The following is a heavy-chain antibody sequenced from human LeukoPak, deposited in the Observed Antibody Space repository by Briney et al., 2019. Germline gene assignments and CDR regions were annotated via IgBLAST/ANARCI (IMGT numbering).Heavy chain of an antibody. CDR2: IYSAGST. CDR1: GFTVSNNY. Sequence: GGSLRLSCAASGFTVSNNYMSWVRQAPGKGLEWVSFIYSAGSTYYADSVKGRFTISRDNSKNTLYLQMNSLRAEDTAVYYCARVNRYSGSYSHFDYWGQGTLVTVSS. CDR3: ARVNRYSGSYSHFDY. J-gene: IGHJ4*02. V-gene: IGHV3-53*01. D-gene: IGHD1-26*01.